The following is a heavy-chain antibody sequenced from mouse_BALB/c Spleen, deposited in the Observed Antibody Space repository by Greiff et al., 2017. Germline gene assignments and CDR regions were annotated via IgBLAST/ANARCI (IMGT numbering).Heavy chain of an antibody. Sequence: QGQLQQSGAELMKPGASVKISCKATGYTFSSYWIEWVKQRPGHGLEWIGEILPGSGSTNYNEKFKGKATFTADTSSNTAYMQLSSLTSEDSAVYYCAARDYFDYWGQGTTLTVSS. CDR2: ILPGSGST. J-gene: IGHJ2*01. CDR1: GYTFSSYW. CDR3: AARDYFDY. V-gene: IGHV1-9*01. D-gene: IGHD3-3*01.